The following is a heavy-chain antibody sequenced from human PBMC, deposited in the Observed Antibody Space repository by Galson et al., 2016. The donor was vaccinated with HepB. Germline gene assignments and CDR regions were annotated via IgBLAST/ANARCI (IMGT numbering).Heavy chain of an antibody. CDR3: TRAHVSGRYFEY. J-gene: IGHJ4*02. CDR1: ESIFTDHA. D-gene: IGHD3-16*02. V-gene: IGHV3-72*01. Sequence: SLRLSCAASESIFTDHAMDWVRQAPGKGLEWVGSASGKGNGYTTVYAASVKGRFTVSSDDSENSVYLKMNSLKTEDTAVYYCTRAHVSGRYFEYWGQGTLVTVSS. CDR2: ASGKGNGYTT.